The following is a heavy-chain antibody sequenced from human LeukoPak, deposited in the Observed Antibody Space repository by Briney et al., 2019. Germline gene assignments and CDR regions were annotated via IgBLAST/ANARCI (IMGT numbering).Heavy chain of an antibody. D-gene: IGHD5-18*01. J-gene: IGHJ6*04. Sequence: GGSLRLSRAASEFTFRSYWMSWVRQAPGKGLEWVASIKEDGSEKYYVDSVKGRFTISRDNAKNSVYLQMNSLRAEDTAVYYCAGGDTAMVLDVWGKGTTVTVSS. V-gene: IGHV3-7*03. CDR2: IKEDGSEK. CDR3: AGGDTAMVLDV. CDR1: EFTFRSYW.